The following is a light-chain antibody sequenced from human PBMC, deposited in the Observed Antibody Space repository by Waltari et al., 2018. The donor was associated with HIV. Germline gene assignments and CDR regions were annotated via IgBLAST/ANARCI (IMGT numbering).Light chain of an antibody. CDR1: QDIRKY. CDR2: DAS. Sequence: DIQMTQSPSSLSASVGDRVTITCQASQDIRKYLNWYQQKPGKAPKVLILDASNMETGVPSRFSGSGSGTHFTFTINSLQPEDFATYYCQQYHNVQLTFGGGTKVEIK. V-gene: IGKV1-33*01. J-gene: IGKJ4*01. CDR3: QQYHNVQLT.